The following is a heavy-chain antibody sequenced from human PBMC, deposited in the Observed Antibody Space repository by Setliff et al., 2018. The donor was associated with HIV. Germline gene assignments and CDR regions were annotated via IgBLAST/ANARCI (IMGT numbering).Heavy chain of an antibody. CDR2: IYHSGST. CDR1: GYSISSDYY. CDR3: AREARDGYGPLRYYFPS. J-gene: IGHJ4*02. Sequence: SETLSLTCTVSGYSISSDYYWGWIRQPPGKGLEWIGNIYHSGSTYYNPSLKSRVTISVDTSKNQFSLKLSSVNAADTAVYFCAREARDGYGPLRYYFPSWGQGTLVTVSS. D-gene: IGHD5-12*01. V-gene: IGHV4-38-2*02.